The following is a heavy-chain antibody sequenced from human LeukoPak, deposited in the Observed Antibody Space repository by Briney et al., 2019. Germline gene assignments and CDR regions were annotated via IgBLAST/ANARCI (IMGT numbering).Heavy chain of an antibody. D-gene: IGHD2-2*01. J-gene: IGHJ3*02. Sequence: GESLKISCKGSGYSFTNYWIGWVRQMPGKGLEWMGIIYPGDSDTRYSPSFQGQVTISTDKSISTAYLRWSSLKASDTAMYYCARFPTTDIVVVPAAESRAFDIWGQGTMVTVSS. CDR1: GYSFTNYW. CDR2: IYPGDSDT. CDR3: ARFPTTDIVVVPAAESRAFDI. V-gene: IGHV5-51*01.